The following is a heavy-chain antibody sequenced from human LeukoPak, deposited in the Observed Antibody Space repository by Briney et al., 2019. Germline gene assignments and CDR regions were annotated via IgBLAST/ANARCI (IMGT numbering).Heavy chain of an antibody. CDR2: INPNGGDT. Sequence: RASVKVSCKASGYTFTGYYMHWVRQAPGQGLQWMGWINPNGGDTNYAQKFQGRVTMTRDTSISTAYMELSRLRSDDTAVYYCARGTGTYCYDYWGQGTLVTVSS. J-gene: IGHJ4*02. CDR3: ARGTGTYCYDY. CDR1: GYTFTGYY. V-gene: IGHV1-2*02. D-gene: IGHD4-17*01.